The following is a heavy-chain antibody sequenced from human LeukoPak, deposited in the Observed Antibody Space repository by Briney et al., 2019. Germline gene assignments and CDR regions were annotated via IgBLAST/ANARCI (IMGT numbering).Heavy chain of an antibody. CDR3: ARDWDTAIDY. CDR1: GGSISSYY. V-gene: IGHV4-4*07. Sequence: SKTLSLTCTVSGGSISSYYWSWIRQPAGKGLEWIGRIYTSGSTNYNPSLKSRVTISVDTSKNQFSLRLSSMTAADTAVYYCARDWDTAIDYWGQGTLVTVSS. D-gene: IGHD5-18*01. CDR2: IYTSGST. J-gene: IGHJ4*02.